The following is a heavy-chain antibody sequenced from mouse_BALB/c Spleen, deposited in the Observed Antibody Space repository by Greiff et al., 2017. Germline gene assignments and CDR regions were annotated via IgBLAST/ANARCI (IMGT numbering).Heavy chain of an antibody. V-gene: IGHV1S29*02. CDR2: IYPYNGGT. D-gene: IGHD2-10*02. Sequence: VQLKESGPELVKTGASVKISCKASGYTFTDYNMHWVKQSHGKSLEWIGYIYPYNGGTGYNQKFKSKATLTVDNSSSTAYMELRSLTSEDSAVYYCARQEAYGNYYAMDYWGQGTSVTVSS. CDR1: GYTFTDYN. J-gene: IGHJ4*01. CDR3: ARQEAYGNYYAMDY.